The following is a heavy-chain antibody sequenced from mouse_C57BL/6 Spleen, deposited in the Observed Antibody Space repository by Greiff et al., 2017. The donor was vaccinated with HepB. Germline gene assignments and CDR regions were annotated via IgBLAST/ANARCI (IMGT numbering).Heavy chain of an antibody. J-gene: IGHJ2*01. V-gene: IGHV1-53*01. Sequence: QVQLQQPGPELVKPGASVKLSCKASGYTFTSSWMHWVKQRPGQGLEWIGNINPSNGGTNYNEKFKSKATLTVDESSSTAYMQLSSLTSEDSAVYYCARSRDDYDFDYWGQGTTLTVSS. CDR1: GYTFTSSW. CDR3: ARSRDDYDFDY. CDR2: INPSNGGT. D-gene: IGHD2-4*01.